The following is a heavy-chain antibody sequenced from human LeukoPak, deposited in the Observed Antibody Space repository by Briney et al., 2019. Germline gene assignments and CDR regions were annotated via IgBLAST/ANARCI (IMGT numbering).Heavy chain of an antibody. J-gene: IGHJ4*02. CDR2: ISGSRTKT. CDR1: GFTFNIYN. V-gene: IGHV3-23*01. D-gene: IGHD1-26*01. Sequence: GGSLRLSCAASGFTFNIYNMNWVRQAPGKGLEWVSAISGSRTKTYYADSVRGRFTISRDNSKNTLSLQMSSLRAEDTAVYYCAKAEWELLSYFDYWGQGMLVIVTS. CDR3: AKAEWELLSYFDY.